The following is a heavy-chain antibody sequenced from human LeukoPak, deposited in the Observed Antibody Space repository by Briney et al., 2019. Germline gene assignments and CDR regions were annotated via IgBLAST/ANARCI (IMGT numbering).Heavy chain of an antibody. D-gene: IGHD3-3*01. Sequence: SETLSLTCAVYGGSFSGYYWSWIRQSPGKGLEWIAEINHSGSTNYNPSLKSRVAISVDTSKNQFSLKLSSATAADTAVYYCARVLGGLRFLEWSYYFDYWGQGTLVTVSS. CDR2: INHSGST. CDR1: GGSFSGYY. CDR3: ARVLGGLRFLEWSYYFDY. V-gene: IGHV4-34*01. J-gene: IGHJ4*02.